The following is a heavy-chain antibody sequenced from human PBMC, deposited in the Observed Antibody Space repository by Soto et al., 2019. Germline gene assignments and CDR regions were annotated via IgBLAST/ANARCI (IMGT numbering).Heavy chain of an antibody. D-gene: IGHD5-18*01. Sequence: WWSWVRQPPGKGLEWIGEIYHSGSTNYNPSLKSRVTISVDKSKNQFSLKLSSVTAADTAVYYCARLLQLWSYFDYWGQGTLVTVSS. V-gene: IGHV4-4*02. CDR2: IYHSGST. CDR1: W. J-gene: IGHJ4*02. CDR3: ARLLQLWSYFDY.